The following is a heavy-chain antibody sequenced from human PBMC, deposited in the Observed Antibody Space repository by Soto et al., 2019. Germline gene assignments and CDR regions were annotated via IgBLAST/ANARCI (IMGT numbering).Heavy chain of an antibody. V-gene: IGHV3-43*01. Sequence: PGGSLRLSCAASGFNFSPYWMHWVRQPPGKGLEWVSLINWDGGITYYADSVKGRFTISRDNSKNSLYLQMNSLRTEDTALYYCAKDSGYNSPYYFDYWGQGTLVTVSS. D-gene: IGHD5-12*01. CDR3: AKDSGYNSPYYFDY. CDR2: INWDGGIT. J-gene: IGHJ4*02. CDR1: GFNFSPYW.